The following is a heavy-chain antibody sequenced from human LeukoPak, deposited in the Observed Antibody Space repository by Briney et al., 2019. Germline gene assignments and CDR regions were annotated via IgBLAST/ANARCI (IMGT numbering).Heavy chain of an antibody. D-gene: IGHD3-10*01. V-gene: IGHV3-30*04. Sequence: PGGSLRLSSAAPGFTFSSYAMHWGRQAPGTGLERVADISYDGSNKYYADSVKGRFTISRDNSKNTLYLQMNSLRAEGTAVYYCARDLFYYGSGSYYNGIDYWGQGTLVTVSS. J-gene: IGHJ4*02. CDR2: ISYDGSNK. CDR3: ARDLFYYGSGSYYNGIDY. CDR1: GFTFSSYA.